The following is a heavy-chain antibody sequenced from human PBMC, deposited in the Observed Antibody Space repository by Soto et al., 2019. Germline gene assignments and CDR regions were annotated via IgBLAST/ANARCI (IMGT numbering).Heavy chain of an antibody. V-gene: IGHV4-39*01. D-gene: IGHD3-10*01. CDR1: GGSISSSSYY. Sequence: SETLSLTCTVSGGSISSSSYYWGWIRQPPGKGLEWIGSIYYSGSTYYNPSLKSRVTISVDTSKNQFSLKLSSVTAADTAVYYCARRSTYYYGSGSPTGAFGGVRTDDAFDIWGQGTMVTVSS. CDR2: IYYSGST. J-gene: IGHJ3*02. CDR3: ARRSTYYYGSGSPTGAFGGVRTDDAFDI.